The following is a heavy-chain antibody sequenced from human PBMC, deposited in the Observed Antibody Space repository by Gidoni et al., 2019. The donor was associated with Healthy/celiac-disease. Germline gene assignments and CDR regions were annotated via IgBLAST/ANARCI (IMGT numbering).Heavy chain of an antibody. D-gene: IGHD1-26*01. J-gene: IGHJ4*02. CDR3: ARHEFGDSGSYYGTDY. V-gene: IGHV4-39*01. CDR2: IYYSGST. Sequence: QLQLQESGPGLVKPSETLSLPCTVSGGSISSSSYYWGWSRQPPGKGLEWIGSIYYSGSTYYNPSLKSRVTISVDTSKNQFSLKLSSVTAADTAVYYCARHEFGDSGSYYGTDYWGQGTLVTVSS. CDR1: GGSISSSSYY.